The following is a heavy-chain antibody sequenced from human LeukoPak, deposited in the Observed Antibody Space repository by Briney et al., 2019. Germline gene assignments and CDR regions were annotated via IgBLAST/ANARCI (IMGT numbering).Heavy chain of an antibody. CDR3: ARDGARRGLVPLFDY. J-gene: IGHJ4*02. Sequence: GGSLRLSCAASGFTFSSDSMNWARQAPGKGLEWVSSISSSSSYIYYADSVKGRFTISRDNAKNSLYLQMNSLRAEDTAVYYCARDGARRGLVPLFDYWGQGTLVTVSS. D-gene: IGHD6-19*01. CDR2: ISSSSSYI. CDR1: GFTFSSDS. V-gene: IGHV3-21*01.